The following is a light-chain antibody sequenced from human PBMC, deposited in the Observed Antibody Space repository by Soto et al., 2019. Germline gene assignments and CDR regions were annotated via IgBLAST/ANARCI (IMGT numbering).Light chain of an antibody. Sequence: DIQMTQSPSILSASVGDRVTITCRASQSISSWLAWYQQKPGKAPKLLIYDASSLESGVPSRFSGIESGTEFTLTITSLQPDDFATYYCQQYDSYAWTFGQGTKVDIK. V-gene: IGKV1-5*01. CDR2: DAS. J-gene: IGKJ1*01. CDR3: QQYDSYAWT. CDR1: QSISSW.